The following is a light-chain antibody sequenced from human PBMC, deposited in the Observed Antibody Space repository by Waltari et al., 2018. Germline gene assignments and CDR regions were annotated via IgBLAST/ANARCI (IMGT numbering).Light chain of an antibody. CDR1: QSGLYSSNNQNY. CDR2: WAS. J-gene: IGKJ4*01. V-gene: IGKV4-1*01. Sequence: DIVMTQSPDSLAVSLGERATINCKSSQSGLYSSNNQNYLAWYQQKPGQPPKLLIYWASTRESGVPDRFSGSGSGTDFTLTISSLQAEDVAVYYCQQYYGTPCTFGGGTK. CDR3: QQYYGTPCT.